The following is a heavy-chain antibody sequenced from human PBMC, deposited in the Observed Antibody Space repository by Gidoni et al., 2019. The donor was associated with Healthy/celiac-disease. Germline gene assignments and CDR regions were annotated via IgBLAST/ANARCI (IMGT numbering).Heavy chain of an antibody. CDR3: ARVVATHNYYYYGMDV. CDR1: GFTFSSYS. V-gene: IGHV3-21*01. Sequence: EVQLVESGGGLVKPGGSLRLSCAASGFTFSSYSMNWVRQAPGKGLEWVSSISSSSSYIYYADSVKGRFTISRDNAKNSLYLQMNSLRAEDTAVYYCARVVATHNYYYYGMDVWGQGTTVTVSS. J-gene: IGHJ6*02. CDR2: ISSSSSYI. D-gene: IGHD2-15*01.